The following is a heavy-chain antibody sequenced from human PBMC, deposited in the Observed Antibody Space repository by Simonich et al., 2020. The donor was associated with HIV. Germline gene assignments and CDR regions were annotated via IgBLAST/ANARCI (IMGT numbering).Heavy chain of an antibody. V-gene: IGHV4-34*01. CDR3: ARGLTIDAFDI. D-gene: IGHD4-4*01. CDR1: GGSFSGYY. CDR2: INHSRST. Sequence: QVQLQQWGAGLLKPSETLSLTCAVYGGSFSGYYWSWTRQPPGKGLEWIGEINHSRSTNYNPSLKSRVTISVDTSKNQFSLKLTSVIAADTAVYYCARGLTIDAFDIWGQGTMVTVSS. J-gene: IGHJ3*02.